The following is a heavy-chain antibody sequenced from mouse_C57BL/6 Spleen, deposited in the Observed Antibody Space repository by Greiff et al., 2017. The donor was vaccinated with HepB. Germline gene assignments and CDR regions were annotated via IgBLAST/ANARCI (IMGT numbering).Heavy chain of an antibody. V-gene: IGHV5-4*01. CDR1: GFTFSSYA. CDR3: ARDECYYPHYYAMDY. J-gene: IGHJ4*01. Sequence: EVKLVESGGGLVKPGGSLKLSCAASGFTFSSYAMSWVRQTPEKRLEWVATISDGGSYTYYPDNVKGRFTISRDNAKNNLYLQMSHLKSEDTAMYYCARDECYYPHYYAMDYWGQGTSVTVSS. D-gene: IGHD2-3*01. CDR2: ISDGGSYT.